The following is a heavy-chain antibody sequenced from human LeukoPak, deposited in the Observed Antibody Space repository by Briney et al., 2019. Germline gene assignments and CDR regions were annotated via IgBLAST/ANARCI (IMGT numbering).Heavy chain of an antibody. CDR1: GGSISSSSYY. J-gene: IGHJ4*02. Sequence: PXETLSLTCTVSGGSISSSSYYWGWVRQPPGRGLEWIGSIYYSGSTYYNPSLKSRVTISVDTSKNQFSLKLSSVTAADTAVYYCARAYDSSGYPFDYWGQGTLVTVSS. CDR2: IYYSGST. CDR3: ARAYDSSGYPFDY. V-gene: IGHV4-39*01. D-gene: IGHD3-22*01.